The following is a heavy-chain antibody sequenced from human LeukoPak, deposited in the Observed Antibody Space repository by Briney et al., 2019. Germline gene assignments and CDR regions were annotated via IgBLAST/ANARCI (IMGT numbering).Heavy chain of an antibody. Sequence: ASVKVSCKASGYTFTSYDINWVRQATGQGLEWMGWMNPNSGNTGYAQKFQGRVTMTRNTPISTAYMELSSLRSEDTAVYYCARVPCGGDCHGDQNNAFDIWGQGTMVTVSS. J-gene: IGHJ3*02. CDR1: GYTFTSYD. V-gene: IGHV1-8*01. CDR2: MNPNSGNT. CDR3: ARVPCGGDCHGDQNNAFDI. D-gene: IGHD2-21*02.